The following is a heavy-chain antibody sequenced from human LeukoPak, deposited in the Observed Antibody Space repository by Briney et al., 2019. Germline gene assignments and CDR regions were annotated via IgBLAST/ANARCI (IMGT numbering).Heavy chain of an antibody. J-gene: IGHJ4*02. CDR1: GFIFNTYV. CDR2: IRYDGSNK. Sequence: PGGSLRLSCAASGFIFNTYVMHWVRQAPGKGLEWLAFIRYDGSNKNYADSVKGRFTISRDNAKNSLYLQMNSLRAEDTAVYYCARGLYYDFWSGYMGWNFADYWGQGTLVTVSS. V-gene: IGHV3-30*02. D-gene: IGHD3-3*01. CDR3: ARGLYYDFWSGYMGWNFADY.